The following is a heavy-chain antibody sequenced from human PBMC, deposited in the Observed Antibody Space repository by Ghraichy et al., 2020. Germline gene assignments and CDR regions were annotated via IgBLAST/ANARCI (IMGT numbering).Heavy chain of an antibody. J-gene: IGHJ3*02. D-gene: IGHD3-22*01. CDR3: AAGYYDSSGYYYDAFDI. CDR2: IVVGSGNT. Sequence: SVKVSCKASGFTFTSSAVQWVRQARGQRLEWIGWIVVGSGNTNYAQKFQERVTITRDMSTSTAYMELSSLRSEDTAVYYCAAGYYDSSGYYYDAFDIWGQGTMVTVSS. CDR1: GFTFTSSA. V-gene: IGHV1-58*01.